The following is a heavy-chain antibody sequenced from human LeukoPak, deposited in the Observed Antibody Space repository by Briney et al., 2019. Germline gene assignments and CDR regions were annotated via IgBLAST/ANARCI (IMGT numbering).Heavy chain of an antibody. CDR3: ARDSRQRTGRNYYYYMDV. Sequence: SETLSLTCSVSGGSFSNHFWSWVRQPAGKGLEWIGRIYPSGNTNYNPSLKSRVTLSVDTSKNQFSLKLSSVTAADTAVYYCARDSRQRTGRNYYYYMDVWGKGTTVTISS. D-gene: IGHD1-1*01. V-gene: IGHV4-4*07. CDR2: IYPSGNT. CDR1: GGSFSNHF. J-gene: IGHJ6*03.